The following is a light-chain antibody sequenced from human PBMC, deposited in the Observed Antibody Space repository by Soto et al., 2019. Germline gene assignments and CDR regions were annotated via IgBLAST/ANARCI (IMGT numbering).Light chain of an antibody. V-gene: IGKV1-39*01. CDR1: QSISSY. J-gene: IGKJ5*01. Sequence: DIQMTQSPSSLSASVGDRVTITCRASQSISSYLNWYQQKPGKAPKLLIYSASSLQSGVPSRFSGSGSGTDFTLTISSLQPEDFATYYCQQSYSTFFPLGQGTRLEIK. CDR3: QQSYSTFFP. CDR2: SAS.